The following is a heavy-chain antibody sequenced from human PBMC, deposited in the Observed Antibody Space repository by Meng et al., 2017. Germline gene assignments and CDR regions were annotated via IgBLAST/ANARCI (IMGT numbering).Heavy chain of an antibody. CDR3: ARGRWRGNRFDP. D-gene: IGHD3-10*01. CDR1: GGSFSGYY. CDR2: INHSGST. J-gene: IGHJ5*02. V-gene: IGHV4-34*01. Sequence: QVEIQQWGAGLLKPSETLPLTCAVYGGSFSGYYWSWIRQPPGKGLEWIGEINHSGSTNYNPSLKSRVTISVDTSKNQFSLKLSSVTAADTAVYYCARGRWRGNRFDPWGQGTLVTVSS.